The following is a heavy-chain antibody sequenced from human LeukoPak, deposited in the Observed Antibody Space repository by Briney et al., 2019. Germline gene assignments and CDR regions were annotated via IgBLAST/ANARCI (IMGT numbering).Heavy chain of an antibody. D-gene: IGHD6-19*01. CDR2: INHRGSA. CDR3: ARGVVAGSLGDYYYYMDA. Sequence: SDTLSLTCAVYGGSFSGHYWTWIRQSPGKALEWVGEINHRGSAHYAPSLRSRVTISVDTAKNQFSLRLNSVTAADTAVYYCARGVVAGSLGDYYYYMDAWGKGTTVTVSS. CDR1: GGSFSGHY. V-gene: IGHV4-34*01. J-gene: IGHJ6*03.